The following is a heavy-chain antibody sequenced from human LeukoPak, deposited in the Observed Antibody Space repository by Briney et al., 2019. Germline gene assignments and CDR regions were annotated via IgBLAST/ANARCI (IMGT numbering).Heavy chain of an antibody. J-gene: IGHJ4*02. V-gene: IGHV1-2*02. CDR2: INPNSGGT. Sequence: ASVKVSCKASGYTFTGYYMHWVRQAPEQGLEWMGWINPNSGGTNYAQKFQGRVTMTRDTSISTAYMELSRLRSDDTAVYYCARGMIVVLPAAADYWGQGTLVTVSS. CDR1: GYTFTGYY. CDR3: ARGMIVVLPAAADY. D-gene: IGHD2-2*01.